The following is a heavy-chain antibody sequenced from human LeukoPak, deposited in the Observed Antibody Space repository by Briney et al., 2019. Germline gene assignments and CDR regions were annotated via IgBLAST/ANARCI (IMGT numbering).Heavy chain of an antibody. CDR2: INHSGST. D-gene: IGHD6-19*01. CDR3: ARTSSFWAKQWLFFDY. Sequence: PSETLSLTCAVYGGSFSGYYWSWIRQPPGKGLEWIGEINHSGSTNYNPSLKSRVTISVDTSKNQFSLKLSSVTAADTAVYYCARTSSFWAKQWLFFDYWGQGTLVTVPS. V-gene: IGHV4-34*01. J-gene: IGHJ4*02. CDR1: GGSFSGYY.